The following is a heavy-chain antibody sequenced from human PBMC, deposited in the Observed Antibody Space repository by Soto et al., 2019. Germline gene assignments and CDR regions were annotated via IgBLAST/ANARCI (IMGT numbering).Heavy chain of an antibody. Sequence: GASVKVCCKASGYPFTGYYMHWVRQAPGQGLEWMGWINPNSGGANYAQKFQGWVTMTRDTSISTAYMDLSRLRSDDTAVYYCAREAGFVGYYYGMDVWGQGTTVTVSS. D-gene: IGHD3-10*01. J-gene: IGHJ6*01. CDR2: INPNSGGA. V-gene: IGHV1-2*04. CDR3: AREAGFVGYYYGMDV. CDR1: GYPFTGYY.